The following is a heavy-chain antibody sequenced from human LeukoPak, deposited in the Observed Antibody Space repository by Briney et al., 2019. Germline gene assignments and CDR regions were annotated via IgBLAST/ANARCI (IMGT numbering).Heavy chain of an antibody. CDR1: GFTFSSYG. CDR2: IRYDESNK. J-gene: IGHJ4*02. D-gene: IGHD5-12*01. Sequence: GGSLRLSCAASGFTFSSYGMHWVRQAPGKGLEWVSFIRYDESNKYYADSVRGRFTISRDNPKNTLYLQMNSLRAEDTAVYYCARGPSGYHNTGGQGTLVTVSS. V-gene: IGHV3-30*02. CDR3: ARGPSGYHNT.